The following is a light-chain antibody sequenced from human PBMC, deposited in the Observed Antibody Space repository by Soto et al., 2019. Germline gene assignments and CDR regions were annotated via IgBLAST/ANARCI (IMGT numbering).Light chain of an antibody. CDR1: QSVSTNY. J-gene: IGKJ3*01. CDR2: GAS. Sequence: EIVLTQSPATLSLSPGERATLSCRASQSVSTNYLAWYQQRPGQAPRLLIFGASYRATGIPDRFSGSGSGTDFTLTISRLELEDSAVYCCQHYSRSPPGFTFGTGTKVDSK. V-gene: IGKV3-20*01. CDR3: QHYSRSPPGFT.